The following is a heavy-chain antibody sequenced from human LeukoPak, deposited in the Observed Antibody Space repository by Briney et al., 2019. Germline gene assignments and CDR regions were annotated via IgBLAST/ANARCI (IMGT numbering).Heavy chain of an antibody. D-gene: IGHD6-6*01. CDR1: GGSISSYY. V-gene: IGHV4-59*01. Sequence: KPSETLSLTCTVSGGSISSYYWSWIRQPPGKGLERIGYIYYSGSTNYNPSLKSRVTISVDTSKNQFSLKLSSVTAADTAVYYCARVIAAQTFDYWGQGTLVTVSS. CDR2: IYYSGST. CDR3: ARVIAAQTFDY. J-gene: IGHJ4*02.